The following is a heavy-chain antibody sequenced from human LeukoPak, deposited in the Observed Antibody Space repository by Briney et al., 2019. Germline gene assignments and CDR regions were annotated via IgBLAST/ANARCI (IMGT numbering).Heavy chain of an antibody. CDR1: GYTFTGYY. D-gene: IGHD6-19*01. V-gene: IGHV1-2*02. Sequence: ASVKVSCKASGYTFTGYYMHWVRQAPGQGLEWMGWINPNSGGTNYAQKLQGRVTMTTDTSTSTAYMELRSLRSDDTAVYYCARVWTPSYSSGPVGYWGQGTLVTVSS. CDR2: INPNSGGT. J-gene: IGHJ4*02. CDR3: ARVWTPSYSSGPVGY.